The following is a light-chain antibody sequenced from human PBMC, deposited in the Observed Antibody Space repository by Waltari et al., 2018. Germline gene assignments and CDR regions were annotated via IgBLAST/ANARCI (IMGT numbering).Light chain of an antibody. V-gene: IGLV2-14*01. J-gene: IGLJ3*02. CDR3: SSYTSSNTGV. Sequence: QSALTQPASVSGSPGQSITIPCTGTRSDVGGYNYVSWYQQHPGKAPKLMIYDVSSRPSGVSNRFSGSKSGNTASLTISGLQAEDEAHYYCSSYTSSNTGVFGGGTKLTVL. CDR1: RSDVGGYNY. CDR2: DVS.